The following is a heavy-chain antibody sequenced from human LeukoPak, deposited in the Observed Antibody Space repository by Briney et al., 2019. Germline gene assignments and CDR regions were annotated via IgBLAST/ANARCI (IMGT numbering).Heavy chain of an antibody. CDR1: GYTFTSYG. CDR2: ISAYNGNT. Sequence: ASVKVSCKASGYTFTSYGISWVRQAPGQGLEWMGWISAYNGNTNYAQKLQGRVTMTTDTSTSTAYMELRSLRSDDTAVYYCARDPEYDYVWGSYRHDAFDIWGQGTMVTVSS. J-gene: IGHJ3*02. CDR3: ARDPEYDYVWGSYRHDAFDI. V-gene: IGHV1-18*01. D-gene: IGHD3-16*02.